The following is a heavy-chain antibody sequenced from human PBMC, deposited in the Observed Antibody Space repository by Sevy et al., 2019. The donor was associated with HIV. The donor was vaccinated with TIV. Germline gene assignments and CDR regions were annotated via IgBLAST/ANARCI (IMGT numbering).Heavy chain of an antibody. CDR3: GQDYYDSSGSWFDP. D-gene: IGHD3-22*01. J-gene: IGHJ5*02. CDR1: GFTFSSYW. Sequence: GGSLRLSCAASGFTFSSYWMSWDRQAPGKGLEWVANIKQDGSEKYYVDSVKGRFTISRDNAKNSLYLQMNSLRAEDTAVYYCGQDYYDSSGSWFDPWGQGTLVTVSS. V-gene: IGHV3-7*01. CDR2: IKQDGSEK.